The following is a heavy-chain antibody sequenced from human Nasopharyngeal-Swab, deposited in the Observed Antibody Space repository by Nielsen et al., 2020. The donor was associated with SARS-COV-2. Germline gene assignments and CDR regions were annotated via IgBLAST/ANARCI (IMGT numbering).Heavy chain of an antibody. CDR1: GGSFSGYY. J-gene: IGHJ5*02. D-gene: IGHD3-10*01. CDR3: ARTKLLWFGEFISPNWFDP. Sequence: SETLSLTFAVYGGSFSGYYWSWIRQPPGKGLEWIGEINHSGSTNYNPSLKSRVTISVDTSKNQFSLKLSSVTAADTAVYYCARTKLLWFGEFISPNWFDPWGQGTLVTVSS. V-gene: IGHV4-34*01. CDR2: INHSGST.